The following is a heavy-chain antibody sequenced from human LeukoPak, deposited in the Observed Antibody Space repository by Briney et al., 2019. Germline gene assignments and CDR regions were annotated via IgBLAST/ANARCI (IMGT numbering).Heavy chain of an antibody. CDR2: IKQDGSEK. J-gene: IGHJ6*02. Sequence: GGSLRLSCSASGFTFTSYSMNWVRQAPGKGLEWVANIKQDGSEKYYVDSVKGRFTISRDNAKNSLYLQMNSLRAEDTAVYYCARDDWGSSGYYLYYYYYYGMDVWGQGTTVTVSS. V-gene: IGHV3-7*01. D-gene: IGHD3-22*01. CDR3: ARDDWGSSGYYLYYYYYYGMDV. CDR1: GFTFTSYS.